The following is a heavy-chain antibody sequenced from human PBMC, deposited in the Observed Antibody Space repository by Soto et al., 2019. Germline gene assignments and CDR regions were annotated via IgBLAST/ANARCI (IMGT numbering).Heavy chain of an antibody. D-gene: IGHD1-1*01. V-gene: IGHV4-39*01. Sequence: QLHLQESGRGLVKPSETLSLTCTVSGCSISSSSYYWGWIRQPPGKGLEWIGSIYYSGSTYYNPSLKSRVTISVDPSKNQFSLKLGSVIAADTAVYYCARSTGWGDFDYWGQGTLVTVSS. J-gene: IGHJ4*02. CDR1: GCSISSSSYY. CDR2: IYYSGST. CDR3: ARSTGWGDFDY.